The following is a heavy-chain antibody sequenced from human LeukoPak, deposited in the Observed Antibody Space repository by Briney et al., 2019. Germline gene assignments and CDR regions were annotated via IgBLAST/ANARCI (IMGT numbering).Heavy chain of an antibody. CDR1: GFTFSKYA. CDR3: AKKWGVGTTTLDYFDY. CDR2: ISGSGGST. D-gene: IGHD1-26*01. Sequence: PGGSLRLSCAASGFTFSKYAMSWVRQAPGKGLEWVSGISGSGGSTYYADSVKGRFTISRDNSKNTLYLQMNSLTDEDTAVYYCAKKWGVGTTTLDYFDYWGQGTLVTVSS. J-gene: IGHJ4*02. V-gene: IGHV3-23*01.